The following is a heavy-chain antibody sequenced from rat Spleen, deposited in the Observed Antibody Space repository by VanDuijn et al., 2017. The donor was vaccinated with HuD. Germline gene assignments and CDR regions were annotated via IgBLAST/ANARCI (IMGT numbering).Heavy chain of an antibody. J-gene: IGHJ2*01. Sequence: EVQLVESGGGLVQPGRSMKLSCAASGFTFSNYYMAWVRQAPTKGLERVAIISYDGSGTYYLESVKGRFTISRDNAKITLYLQMDSLSSEDTATYYCARAGGYNYFDYWGQGVMGTVSS. CDR3: ARAGGYNYFDY. CDR2: ISYDGSGT. CDR1: GFTFSNYY. V-gene: IGHV5-29*01. D-gene: IGHD1-11*01.